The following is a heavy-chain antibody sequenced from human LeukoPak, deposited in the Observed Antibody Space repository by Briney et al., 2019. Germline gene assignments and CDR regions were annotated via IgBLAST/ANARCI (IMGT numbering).Heavy chain of an antibody. CDR3: ARLFQGLDAFDI. J-gene: IGHJ3*02. CDR2: INPNSGGT. Sequence: ASVKVSCKASGYTFTGNYMHWVRQAPGQGLEWMGWINPNSGGTNCAQKFQGRVTMTRDTSISTAYMELSRLRSDDTAVYYCARLFQGLDAFDIWGQGTMVTVSS. V-gene: IGHV1-2*02. D-gene: IGHD3-10*02. CDR1: GYTFTGNY.